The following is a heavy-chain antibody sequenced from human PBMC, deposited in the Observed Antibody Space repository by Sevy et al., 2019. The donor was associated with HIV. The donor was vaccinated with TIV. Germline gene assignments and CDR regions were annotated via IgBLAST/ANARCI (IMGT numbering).Heavy chain of an antibody. D-gene: IGHD6-19*01. V-gene: IGHV4-34*01. CDR3: ARVYSSAPHFDI. CDR2: INRSGST. Sequence: SETLSLTCGVSGGSFSAYYWSWIRQPPGKGLEWIGEINRSGSTNYNPSLKSRVTISVDTSKKQFSLNSSSVTAADTAVYYCARVYSSAPHFDIWGQGTMVTVSS. J-gene: IGHJ3*02. CDR1: GGSFSAYY.